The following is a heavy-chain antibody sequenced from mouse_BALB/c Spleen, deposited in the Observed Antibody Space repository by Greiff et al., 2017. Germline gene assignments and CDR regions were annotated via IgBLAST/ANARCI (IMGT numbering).Heavy chain of an antibody. V-gene: IGHV3-2*02. D-gene: IGHD1-1*01. CDR3: ARREFYYGFAY. Sequence: EVKLMESGPGLVKPSQSLSLTCTVTGYSITSDYAWNWIRQFPGNKLEWMGYISYSGSTSYNPSLKSRISITRDTSKNQFFLQLNSVTTEDTATYYCARREFYYGFAYWGQGTLVTVSA. CDR1: GYSITSDYA. CDR2: ISYSGST. J-gene: IGHJ3*01.